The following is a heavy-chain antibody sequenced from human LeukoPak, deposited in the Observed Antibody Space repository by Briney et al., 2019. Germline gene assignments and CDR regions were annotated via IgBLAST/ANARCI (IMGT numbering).Heavy chain of an antibody. V-gene: IGHV3-23*01. Sequence: GGALRLSCAASGFTFSSYAMTWVSQAPGKGREWVSAISGSGSSTYYADSGKGRLTIYREKTKNSLYLQMNSLRAEDTAVYYCAKDQSGFDTWVQGTLVTVSS. CDR1: GFTFSSYA. CDR3: AKDQSGFDT. J-gene: IGHJ5*02. D-gene: IGHD5-12*01. CDR2: ISGSGSST.